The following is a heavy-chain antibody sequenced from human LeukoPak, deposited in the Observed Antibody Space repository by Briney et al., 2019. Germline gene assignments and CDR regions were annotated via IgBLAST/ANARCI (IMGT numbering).Heavy chain of an antibody. D-gene: IGHD1-26*01. CDR2: ISWNSGSI. CDR3: AKDLQWELLNKDPTDAFDI. J-gene: IGHJ3*02. V-gene: IGHV3-9*01. Sequence: GGSLRLSCAASGFTFDDYAMHWVRQAPGKGLEWVSGISWNSGSIGYADSVKGRFTITRDNAKNSLYLQMNSLRAEDTALYYCAKDLQWELLNKDPTDAFDIWGQGKMVTVSS. CDR1: GFTFDDYA.